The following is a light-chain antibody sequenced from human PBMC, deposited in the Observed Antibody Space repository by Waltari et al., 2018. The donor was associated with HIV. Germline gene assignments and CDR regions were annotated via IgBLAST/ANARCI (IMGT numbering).Light chain of an antibody. CDR1: NSNIGSNS. CDR3: GTWDSGLNAYV. CDR2: DNH. V-gene: IGLV1-51*01. J-gene: IGLJ1*01. Sequence: QSVLTQPPSVSAAPGQKIGISCSGANSNIGSNSVSWYQQSPGRAPQLLMYDNHRRPSGTPDRCSGSKSGTSGTLDITGLQTGDEADYYCGTWDSGLNAYVFGSGTKVTVL.